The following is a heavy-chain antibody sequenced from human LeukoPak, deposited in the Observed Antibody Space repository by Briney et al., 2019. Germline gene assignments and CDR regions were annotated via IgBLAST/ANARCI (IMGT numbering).Heavy chain of an antibody. CDR2: INVDGTEK. Sequence: GGSLRLSCAASGFTFSSYWMSWVRRTPGKGLEWVASINVDGTEKKYVDSVKGRFTMSRDNARKSVFLQMESLRVDDTALYYCARGGHHSVDYWGQGTLVSVSS. CDR3: ARGGHHSVDY. J-gene: IGHJ4*02. D-gene: IGHD2-21*01. V-gene: IGHV3-7*01. CDR1: GFTFSSYW.